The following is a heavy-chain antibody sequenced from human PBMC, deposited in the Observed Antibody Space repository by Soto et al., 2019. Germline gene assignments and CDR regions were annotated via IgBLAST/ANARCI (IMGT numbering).Heavy chain of an antibody. V-gene: IGHV3-23*01. CDR3: ATGGYSLPYYFDY. J-gene: IGHJ4*02. CDR2: ISGSGGST. D-gene: IGHD5-18*01. CDR1: GFTFSSYA. Sequence: HPGGSLRLSCAASGFTFSSYAMSWVRQAPGKGLEWVSAISGSGGSTYYADSVKGRFTISRDNSKNTLYLQMNSLRAEDTAVYYCATGGYSLPYYFDYWGQGTLVTVSS.